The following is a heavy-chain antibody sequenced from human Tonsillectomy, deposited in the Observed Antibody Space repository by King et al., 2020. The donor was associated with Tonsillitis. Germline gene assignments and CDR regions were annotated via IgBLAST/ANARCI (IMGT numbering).Heavy chain of an antibody. CDR3: AKEDWGSSASCFDY. Sequence: VQLLESGGGVVQPGRSLRLSCAASGFTFSNYGMHWVRQAPGKGLEWVAVISTDGTNKHYADSVKGRFTISRDNSKNTLNLQMNSLRAEDTAVYYCAKEDWGSSASCFDYWGQGTLVTVSS. CDR1: GFTFSNYG. V-gene: IGHV3-30*18. CDR2: ISTDGTNK. D-gene: IGHD2-2*01. J-gene: IGHJ4*02.